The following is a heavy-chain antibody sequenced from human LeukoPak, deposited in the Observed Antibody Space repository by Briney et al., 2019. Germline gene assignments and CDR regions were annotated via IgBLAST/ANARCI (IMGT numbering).Heavy chain of an antibody. D-gene: IGHD3-22*01. V-gene: IGHV4-38-2*01. CDR3: ARHEDYYDSSGVDY. J-gene: IGHJ4*02. Sequence: SETLSLTCAASGYSISSGYYWGWIRQPPGKGLEWIGSIYHSGSTYYNPSLKSRVTISVDTSKNQFSLKLSSVTAADTAVYYCARHEDYYDSSGVDYWGQGTLVTVSS. CDR2: IYHSGST. CDR1: GYSISSGYY.